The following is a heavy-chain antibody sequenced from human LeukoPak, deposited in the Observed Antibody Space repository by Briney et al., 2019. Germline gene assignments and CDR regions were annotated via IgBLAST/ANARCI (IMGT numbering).Heavy chain of an antibody. V-gene: IGHV3-7*04. CDR2: IKNDGSKK. J-gene: IGHJ4*02. CDR3: VWVHYGAY. Sequence: PGGSLRLSCAASGFTFSYFWMTWVRQAPGKGLEWVANIKNDGSKKYYADSVEGRFTISRGNAKFLLYLQMDGLRADDTAVYYCVWVHYGAYTGQGSLATVS. CDR1: GFTFSYFW.